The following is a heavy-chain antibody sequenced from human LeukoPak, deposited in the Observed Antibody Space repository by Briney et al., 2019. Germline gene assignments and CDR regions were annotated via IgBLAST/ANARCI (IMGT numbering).Heavy chain of an antibody. V-gene: IGHV3-66*01. CDR1: GFTVSSSY. D-gene: IGHD3-16*01. CDR2: IYSGGST. CDR3: ARDMSLGNPGGFDY. Sequence: PGGSLRLSCAASGFTVSSSYMTWVRQAPGKGLEWVSVIYSGGSTHYAGSVKGRFTISRDNSKNTVYLQMNSLRAEDTAVYYCARDMSLGNPGGFDYWGQGTLVTVSS. J-gene: IGHJ4*02.